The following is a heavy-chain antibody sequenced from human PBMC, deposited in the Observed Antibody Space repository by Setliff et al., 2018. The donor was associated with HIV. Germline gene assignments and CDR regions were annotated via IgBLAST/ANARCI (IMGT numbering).Heavy chain of an antibody. J-gene: IGHJ4*02. V-gene: IGHV3-15*01. Sequence: PGGSLRLSCAASGFTFSNAWMSWVRQAPGKGLEWVGRIKSKSDGGTTDYAAPVKAKFTISRDDSKNTLYLQMNSLKTDDTAVYYCTGSQYCRGGSCYHNFDYWGQGTLVTVSS. CDR1: GFTFSNAW. D-gene: IGHD2-15*01. CDR3: TGSQYCRGGSCYHNFDY. CDR2: IKSKSDGGTT.